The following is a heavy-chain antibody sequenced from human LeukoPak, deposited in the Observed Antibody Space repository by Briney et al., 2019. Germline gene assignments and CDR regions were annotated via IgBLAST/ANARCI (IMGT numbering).Heavy chain of an antibody. CDR3: AELGITMIGGV. V-gene: IGHV3-48*03. CDR2: ISSSGSTI. Sequence: PGGSLRLSCAASGFTFSSYEMNWVRQAPGKGQEWVSYISSSGSTIYYADSVKGRFAISRDNAKNSLYLQMNSLRAEDTAVYYCAELGITMIGGVWGKGTTVTISS. J-gene: IGHJ6*04. CDR1: GFTFSSYE. D-gene: IGHD3-10*02.